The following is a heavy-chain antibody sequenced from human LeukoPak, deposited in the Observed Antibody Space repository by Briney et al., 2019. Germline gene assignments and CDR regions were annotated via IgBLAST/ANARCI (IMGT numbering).Heavy chain of an antibody. V-gene: IGHV3-30-3*01. CDR1: GFTFSSYA. D-gene: IGHD3-10*01. CDR2: ISYDGSNK. CDR3: ARDLRNYYYGSGSYN. J-gene: IGHJ4*02. Sequence: GRSLRLSCAASGFTFSSYAMHWVRQAPGKGLEWVAVISYDGSNKYYADSVKGRFTISRDNSKNTLYLQMNSLRAEDTAVYYCARDLRNYYYGSGSYNWGQGTLVTVSS.